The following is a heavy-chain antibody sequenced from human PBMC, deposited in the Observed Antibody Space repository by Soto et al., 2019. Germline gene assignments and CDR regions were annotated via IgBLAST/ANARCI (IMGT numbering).Heavy chain of an antibody. CDR3: GTDIVSTIWAY. Sequence: LPCAAAGGTFSNPWMRWVRHATGKGLEWVGRIKSKTEGGTTDYAAPVRGRFTISRDDSKNTLYLQMNSLKTVDSVVYYGGTDIVSTIWAYWVQGSLVTGSS. J-gene: IGHJ4*02. D-gene: IGHD5-12*01. CDR2: IKSKTEGGTT. V-gene: IGHV3-15*01. CDR1: GGTFSNPW.